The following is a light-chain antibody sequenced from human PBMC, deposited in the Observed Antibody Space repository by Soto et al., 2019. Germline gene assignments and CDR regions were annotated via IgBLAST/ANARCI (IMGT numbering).Light chain of an antibody. V-gene: IGKV3-11*01. CDR2: DAS. CDR1: QSVSRY. Sequence: EIALTQSPATLSLSPGERATLSCRASQSVSRYLAWYQQKPGQAPRLLIYDASNRATGIPARFSGSGSGTDFTLTISSLEPEDSAVYYCQQYGGAPFTFGPGTRVDVK. CDR3: QQYGGAPFT. J-gene: IGKJ3*01.